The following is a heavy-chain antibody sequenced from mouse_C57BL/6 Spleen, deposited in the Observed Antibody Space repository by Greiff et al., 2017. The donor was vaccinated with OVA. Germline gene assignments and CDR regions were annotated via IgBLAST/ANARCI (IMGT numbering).Heavy chain of an antibody. J-gene: IGHJ1*03. CDR1: GFTFSDAW. CDR3: TRRLDVDPYWYFDV. Sequence: EVQVVESGGGLVQPGGSMKLSCAASGFTFSDAWMDWVRQSPETGLEWVAEIRNKANNHATYYAESVKGRFTISRDDSKSSVYLQMNSLRAEDTGIYYCTRRLDVDPYWYFDVWGTGTTVTVSS. CDR2: IRNKANNHAT. V-gene: IGHV6-6*01.